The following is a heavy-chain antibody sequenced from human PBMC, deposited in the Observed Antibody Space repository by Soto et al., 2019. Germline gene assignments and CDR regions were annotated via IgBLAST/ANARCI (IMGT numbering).Heavy chain of an antibody. CDR3: ARETIVVVPAATAHDAFAI. Sequence: QLQLQESGPGLVKPSETLSLTCTVSGGSISSSSYYWGWIRQPPGKGLEWIGSIYYSGSTYYNPSLKSRDTISVDTSKNQFSLKLSSVTAADTAVYDCARETIVVVPAATAHDAFAIWGQGTMVTVSS. V-gene: IGHV4-39*01. CDR2: IYYSGST. D-gene: IGHD2-2*01. CDR1: GGSISSSSYY. J-gene: IGHJ3*02.